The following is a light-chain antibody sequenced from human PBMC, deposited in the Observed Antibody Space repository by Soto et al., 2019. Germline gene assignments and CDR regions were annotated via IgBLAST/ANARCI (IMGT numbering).Light chain of an antibody. CDR3: QQYGSSPWT. CDR1: QSVTSTH. CDR2: AAS. Sequence: EIVLTQSPGTLSLSPGERATLSCRASQSVTSTHLACYQQKPAQAPRPLIYAASSRATGIPDRFSGSGSGTGFTLTISRLEPEDFAVYYCQQYGSSPWTFGQGTKVEIK. V-gene: IGKV3-20*01. J-gene: IGKJ1*01.